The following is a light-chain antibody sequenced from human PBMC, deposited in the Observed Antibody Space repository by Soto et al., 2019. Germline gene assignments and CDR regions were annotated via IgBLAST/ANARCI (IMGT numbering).Light chain of an antibody. CDR2: EVS. J-gene: IGLJ3*02. V-gene: IGLV2-14*03. CDR3: TSFTSSSTWV. CDR1: SSDVGGYNY. Sequence: QSVLTQPASVSGSPGQSITISCTGTSSDVGGYNYVSWFQQHPGKAPKLKIYEVSNRPSGVSNRFSGSKSGYTASLTISELQAEDEADYYCTSFTSSSTWVFGGWTK.